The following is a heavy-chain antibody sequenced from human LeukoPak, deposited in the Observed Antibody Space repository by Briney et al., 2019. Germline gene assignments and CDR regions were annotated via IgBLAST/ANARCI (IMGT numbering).Heavy chain of an antibody. D-gene: IGHD1-26*01. V-gene: IGHV4-59*01. Sequence: SETLSLTCTVSGGSISSYYWSWIRQPPGKGLERIRYIYYSGSTNYNPSLKSRVTISVDTSKNQFSLKLSSVTAADTAVYYCAREWVVGATKGYYYGMDVWGQGTTVTVSS. CDR3: AREWVVGATKGYYYGMDV. J-gene: IGHJ6*02. CDR2: IYYSGST. CDR1: GGSISSYY.